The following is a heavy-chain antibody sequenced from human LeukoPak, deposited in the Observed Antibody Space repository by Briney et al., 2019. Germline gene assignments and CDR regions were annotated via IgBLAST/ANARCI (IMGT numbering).Heavy chain of an antibody. V-gene: IGHV3-30*19. CDR2: ISFDRRNR. J-gene: IGHJ4*02. CDR3: VRPRGIAAAGIFGAFDY. Sequence: GRSLRLSCAASGFTFSSYGMHWVRQAPGKGLEWVAVISFDRRNRYYADSVKGRFTISRDNSKNTLYVQMNSLRAEDTAVYYCVRPRGIAAAGIFGAFDYWGQGILVTVSS. D-gene: IGHD6-13*01. CDR1: GFTFSSYG.